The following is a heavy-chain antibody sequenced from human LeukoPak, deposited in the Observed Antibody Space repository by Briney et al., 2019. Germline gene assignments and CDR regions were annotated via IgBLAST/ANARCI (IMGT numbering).Heavy chain of an antibody. CDR2: IYYSGST. J-gene: IGHJ5*02. CDR3: ARHEYSGSYYGLSWFDP. V-gene: IGHV4-39*01. CDR1: GGSISSSGYY. D-gene: IGHD1-26*01. Sequence: PSETLSLTCTVSGGSISSSGYYWRWIRQPPGKGLERIASIYYSGSTYYNPSLKSQVTISVDTSKNQLSLKLSSLTAADTAVYYCARHEYSGSYYGLSWFDPWGQGTLVTVSS.